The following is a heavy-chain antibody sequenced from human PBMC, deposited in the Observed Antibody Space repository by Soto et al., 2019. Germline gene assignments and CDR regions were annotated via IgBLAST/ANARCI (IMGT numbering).Heavy chain of an antibody. CDR1: GYTLTELS. D-gene: IGHD1-26*01. Sequence: GASVKVSCKVSGYTLTELSMHWVRQAPGKGLEWMGGFDPEDGETIYAQKFQGRVTMTEDTSTDTAYMEPSSLRSEDTAVYYCATAFGYSGTKFDYWGQGTLVTVSS. CDR3: ATAFGYSGTKFDY. V-gene: IGHV1-24*01. CDR2: FDPEDGET. J-gene: IGHJ4*02.